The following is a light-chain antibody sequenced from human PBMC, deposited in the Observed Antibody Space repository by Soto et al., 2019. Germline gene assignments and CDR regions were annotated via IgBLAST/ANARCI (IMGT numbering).Light chain of an antibody. V-gene: IGKV1-5*01. J-gene: IGKJ1*01. CDR1: QSISSW. CDR3: QQYNSYSWT. CDR2: DAS. Sequence: DIQMTQSPSTLSASVGDRVTMTCRASQSISSWLAWYQQKPGKAPKLLIYDASSLESGVPSRSSGSGSGTEFTLTISSLQPDDFATYYCQQYNSYSWTFGQGTKVDIK.